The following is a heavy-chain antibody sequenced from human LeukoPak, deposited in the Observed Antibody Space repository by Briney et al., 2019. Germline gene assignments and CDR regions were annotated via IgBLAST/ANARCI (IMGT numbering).Heavy chain of an antibody. CDR3: ATETNGRHYDY. CDR2: IGPTGSDR. J-gene: IGHJ4*02. CDR1: GLTFSTSG. V-gene: IGHV3-21*06. D-gene: IGHD1-14*01. Sequence: GGSLRLSCTASGLTFSTSGFNWVRQTPGKGLEWVASIGPTGSDRYHADSIKGRFTISRDNANNFLYLQMNSLRAEDTAVYYCATETNGRHYDYWGQGTLLTVSS.